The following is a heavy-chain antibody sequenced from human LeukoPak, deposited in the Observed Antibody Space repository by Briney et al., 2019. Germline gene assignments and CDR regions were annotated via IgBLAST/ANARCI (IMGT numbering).Heavy chain of an antibody. CDR3: ARAPEGTGGAFDI. CDR1: GGSVRSYY. J-gene: IGHJ3*02. Sequence: PSETLSLTCTVSGGSVRSYYWSWIRQPPGEGLEWIGYIYYSGSNNYNTSLKSPVTISVGTYKNQFSLTLSSSTAGDLPVVYFARAPEGTGGAFDIWGQGTMVTVSS. D-gene: IGHD1-1*01. CDR2: IYYSGSN. V-gene: IGHV4-59*02.